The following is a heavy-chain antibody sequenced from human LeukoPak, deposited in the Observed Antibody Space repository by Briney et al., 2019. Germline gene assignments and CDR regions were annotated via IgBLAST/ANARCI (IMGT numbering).Heavy chain of an antibody. CDR3: AREGAVAGRIYFDF. CDR1: EFSVGSNY. Sequence: PGGSLRLSCAASEFSVGSNYMTWVRRAPGKGLEWVSLIYSGGSTYYADSVKGRFTISRDNSKNTLYLQMNSLRAEDTAVYYCAREGAVAGRIYFDFWGQGTLVTVSS. V-gene: IGHV3-66*01. D-gene: IGHD6-19*01. CDR2: IYSGGST. J-gene: IGHJ4*02.